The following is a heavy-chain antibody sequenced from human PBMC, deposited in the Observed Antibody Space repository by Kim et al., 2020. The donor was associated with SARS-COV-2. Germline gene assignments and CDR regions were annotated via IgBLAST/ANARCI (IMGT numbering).Heavy chain of an antibody. CDR3: ARGGVSSGYYYWDY. Sequence: NPSLQRRVTISVATSKDQFSLKLSSVTAADTAVYYCARGGVSSGYYYWDYWGQGTLVTVSS. J-gene: IGHJ4*02. V-gene: IGHV4-34*01. D-gene: IGHD3-22*01.